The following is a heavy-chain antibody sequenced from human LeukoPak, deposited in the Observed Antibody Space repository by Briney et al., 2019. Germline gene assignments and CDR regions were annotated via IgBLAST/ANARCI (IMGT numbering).Heavy chain of an antibody. V-gene: IGHV1-8*01. CDR3: ARAELRYFDWPPGDY. CDR2: MNPNSGNT. Sequence: ASVKVSCKASGYTFTDYDINWVRQATGQGLEWMGWMNPNSGNTGYTQKFQGGVTMTRNTSISTAYMELSSLRSEDTAVYYCARAELRYFDWPPGDYWGQGTLVTVSS. D-gene: IGHD3-9*01. CDR1: GYTFTDYD. J-gene: IGHJ4*02.